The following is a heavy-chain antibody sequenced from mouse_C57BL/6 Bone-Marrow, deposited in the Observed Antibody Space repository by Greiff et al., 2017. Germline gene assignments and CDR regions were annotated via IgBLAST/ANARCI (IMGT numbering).Heavy chain of an antibody. CDR2: IWRGGST. D-gene: IGHD2-5*01. J-gene: IGHJ2*01. CDR3: AKTNYSNYGYYFDY. V-gene: IGHV2-5*01. Sequence: VQLQQSGPGLVQPSQSLSITCTVSGFSLTSYGVHWVRQSPGKGLEWLGVIWRGGSTDYNAAFMSRLSITKDNSKSQVFFKMNSLQADDTAIYYCAKTNYSNYGYYFDYWGQGTTLTGSS. CDR1: GFSLTSYG.